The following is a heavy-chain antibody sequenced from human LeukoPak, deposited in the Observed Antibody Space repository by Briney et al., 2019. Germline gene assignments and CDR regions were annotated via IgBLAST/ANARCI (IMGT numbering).Heavy chain of an antibody. J-gene: IGHJ5*02. CDR1: GGSISSYY. V-gene: IGHV4-4*07. D-gene: IGHD3-9*01. Sequence: SETLSLTCTVSGGSISSYYWSWIRQPAGKGLEWIGHIYTSGSTNYNPSLKSRVIMSVDTSKNHFSLKLSSVTAADTAVYNCARVGRYDILTGYYGGWFDPWGQGTLVTVSS. CDR2: IYTSGST. CDR3: ARVGRYDILTGYYGGWFDP.